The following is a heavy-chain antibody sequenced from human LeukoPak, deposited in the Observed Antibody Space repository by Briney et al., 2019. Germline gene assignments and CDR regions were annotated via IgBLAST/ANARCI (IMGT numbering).Heavy chain of an antibody. V-gene: IGHV4-38-2*02. J-gene: IGHJ4*02. CDR2: VYHSGST. CDR1: GYSISYGYF. Sequence: KSSETLSLTCSVSGYSISYGYFWAWIRQPPGKGLEWIGSVYHSGSTHYTPSFKSRVTISLDTSKNHFSLKLTSVTAADTAVHFCASLTRDGYHFEWWGRGTLVTVSS. CDR3: ASLTRDGYHFEW. D-gene: IGHD6-13*01.